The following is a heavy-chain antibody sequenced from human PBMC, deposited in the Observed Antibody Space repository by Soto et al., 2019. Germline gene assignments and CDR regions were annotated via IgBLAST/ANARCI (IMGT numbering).Heavy chain of an antibody. V-gene: IGHV1-69*06. CDR3: ARHRWGSGIYSGLLDF. J-gene: IGHJ4*02. CDR1: GGTFSSYA. Sequence: GASVKVSCKASGGTFSSYAIGWVRQAPGQGLEWMGGIIPIFGTANYAQKFQGRVTITADKSTSTAYMELSSLRLRSVTAADTAVYYCARHRWGSGIYSGLLDFWGQGTQVTVSS. D-gene: IGHD3-10*01. CDR2: IIPIFGTA.